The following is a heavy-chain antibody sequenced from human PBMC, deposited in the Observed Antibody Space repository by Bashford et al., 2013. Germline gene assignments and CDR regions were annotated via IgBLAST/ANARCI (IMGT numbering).Heavy chain of an antibody. CDR3: AKAGHEYGNYRFDY. D-gene: IGHD4-11*01. V-gene: IGHV3-23*01. CDR1: GFTFSSYA. Sequence: SGGSLRLSCAASGFTFSSYAMSWVRQAPGKGLEWVSAISGSGDRINYADSVKGRFTISRDNSKNTLYLQMNSLRADDTAVYYCAKAGHEYGNYRFDYWGQGILVTVSS. J-gene: IGHJ4*02. CDR2: ISGSGDRI.